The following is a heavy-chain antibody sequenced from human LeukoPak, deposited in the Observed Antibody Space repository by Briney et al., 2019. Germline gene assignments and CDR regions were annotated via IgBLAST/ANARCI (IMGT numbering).Heavy chain of an antibody. J-gene: IGHJ3*02. CDR1: GYSFTNYW. Sequence: GESLKISCKGSGYSFTNYWIGWVRQMPGKGLEWMGTIFPGDSDTIYSPSFQGQVTISADKSISTAYLQWSSLKASDTAMYYCARMSAFDIWGQGTMVTVSS. V-gene: IGHV5-51*01. CDR3: ARMSAFDI. CDR2: IFPGDSDT.